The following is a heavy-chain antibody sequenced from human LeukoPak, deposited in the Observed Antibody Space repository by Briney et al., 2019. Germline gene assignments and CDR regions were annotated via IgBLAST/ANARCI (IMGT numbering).Heavy chain of an antibody. CDR3: AKDKSGSPYYFDY. J-gene: IGHJ4*02. V-gene: IGHV3-9*01. CDR2: ISWNSGSI. Sequence: GRSLRLSCTASGFTFDDYAMHWVRQAPGKGLEWVSGISWNSGSIGYADSVKGRFTISRDNAKNSLYLQMNSLRAEDTALYYCAKDKSGSPYYFDYWGQETLVTVS. CDR1: GFTFDDYA. D-gene: IGHD1-26*01.